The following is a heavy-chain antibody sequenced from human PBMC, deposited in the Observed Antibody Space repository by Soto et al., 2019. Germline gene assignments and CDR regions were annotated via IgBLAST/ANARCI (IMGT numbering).Heavy chain of an antibody. J-gene: IGHJ4*02. D-gene: IGHD3-22*01. CDR1: GDSISSSKW. CDR2: INHSGSA. Sequence: PSETLSLTCAVSGDSISSSKWWSWVRQPPGKGLEWIGQINHSGSANYNPSLKSRVTISVHTSSSQFSLELNSVTAADTAVYYCAREPPGITMIVVAPDYWDQGTLVTVS. CDR3: AREPPGITMIVVAPDY. V-gene: IGHV4-4*02.